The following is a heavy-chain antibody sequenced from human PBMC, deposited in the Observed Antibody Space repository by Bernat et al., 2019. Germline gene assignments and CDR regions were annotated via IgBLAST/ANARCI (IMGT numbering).Heavy chain of an antibody. Sequence: EVQLVESGGGLVKPGGSLRLSCAASGFTFSNARMSWVRQAPGKGLEWVGRIKSKTDGGTTDYAAPVKGRFTISRDDSKNTLYLQMNSLKTEDTAVYYCTTVLWFGGRFDPWGQGTLVTVSS. CDR1: GFTFSNAR. CDR2: IKSKTDGGTT. J-gene: IGHJ5*02. CDR3: TTVLWFGGRFDP. D-gene: IGHD3-10*01. V-gene: IGHV3-15*01.